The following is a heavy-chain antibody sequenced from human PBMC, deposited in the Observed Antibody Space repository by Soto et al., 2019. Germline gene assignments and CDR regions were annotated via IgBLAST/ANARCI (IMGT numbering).Heavy chain of an antibody. V-gene: IGHV3-30*18. CDR1: GFMFNDYG. CDR2: ISYDGDNK. J-gene: IGHJ3*01. Sequence: GGSLRLSCEASGFMFNDYGMHWVRQAPGKGLDWVAVISYDGDNKYYAQSVKGRFTISRDNSKNTLFLRMDSLRHEDTAVYHCVKGDLDTAVVNSPDAFDFWGQGTMVTVSS. D-gene: IGHD5-18*01. CDR3: VKGDLDTAVVNSPDAFDF.